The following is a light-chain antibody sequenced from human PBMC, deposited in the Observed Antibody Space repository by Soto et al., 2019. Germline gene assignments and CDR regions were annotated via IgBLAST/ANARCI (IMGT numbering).Light chain of an antibody. CDR3: SSYGGTNNLV. Sequence: QSVLTQSPSASGTPGQRVIISCSGTSSNIGTNYVYWYQQLPGTAPKVLIYSNDKRPSGVPNRFSGSKSGTSASLAISGLQAEDEADYYCSSYGGTNNLVFGGGTKLTVL. J-gene: IGLJ2*01. CDR2: SND. CDR1: SSNIGTNY. V-gene: IGLV1-47*01.